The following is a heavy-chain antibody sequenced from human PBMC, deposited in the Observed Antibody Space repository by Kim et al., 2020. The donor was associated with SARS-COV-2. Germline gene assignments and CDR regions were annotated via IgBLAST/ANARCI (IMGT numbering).Heavy chain of an antibody. CDR3: ARDSSSWYGAFDI. D-gene: IGHD6-13*01. Sequence: YAASVKGRFTISRDNSKNTLYLQMNSLRAEDTAVYYCARDSSSWYGAFDIWGQGTMVTVSS. J-gene: IGHJ3*02. V-gene: IGHV3-53*01.